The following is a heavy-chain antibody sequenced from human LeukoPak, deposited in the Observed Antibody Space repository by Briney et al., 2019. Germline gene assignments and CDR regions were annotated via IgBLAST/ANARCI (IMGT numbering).Heavy chain of an antibody. CDR3: ARKQLLLDDAFDI. D-gene: IGHD2-2*01. Sequence: ASVKVSCKASGYSFTGHYIHWVRQAPGQGLEWMGWINPNSGATNYAQNFQGRVTITTDTSISTAYMELSSLTSDDTAVYYCARKQLLLDDAFDIWGQGTMVTVSS. CDR1: GYSFTGHY. CDR2: INPNSGAT. J-gene: IGHJ3*02. V-gene: IGHV1-2*02.